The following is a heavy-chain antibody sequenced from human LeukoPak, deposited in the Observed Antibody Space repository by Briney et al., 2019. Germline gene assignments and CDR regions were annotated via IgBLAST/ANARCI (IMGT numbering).Heavy chain of an antibody. D-gene: IGHD5-24*01. CDR3: ARAGDGYNNHIYY. V-gene: IGHV4-39*01. J-gene: IGHJ4*02. Sequence: PSETLSLTCTVSGGSISSSSYYWGWIRQPPGKGLEWIGSIYYSGSTYYNPSLKSRVTISVDTSKNQFSLKLSSVTAADTAVYYCARAGDGYNNHIYYWGQGTLVTVSS. CDR1: GGSISSSSYY. CDR2: IYYSGST.